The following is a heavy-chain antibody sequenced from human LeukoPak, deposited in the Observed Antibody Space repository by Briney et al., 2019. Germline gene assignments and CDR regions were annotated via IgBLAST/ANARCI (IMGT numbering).Heavy chain of an antibody. CDR2: INSDGSST. Sequence: SGGSLRLSCAASGFTFSSYWMHWVRQAPGKGLVWVSRINSDGSSTSYADSVKGRFTISRDNAKNSLYLQMNSLRAEDTAVYYCARVRGFWRMYYYYGMDVWGQGTTVTVSS. D-gene: IGHD3-10*01. CDR1: GFTFSSYW. V-gene: IGHV3-74*01. J-gene: IGHJ6*02. CDR3: ARVRGFWRMYYYYGMDV.